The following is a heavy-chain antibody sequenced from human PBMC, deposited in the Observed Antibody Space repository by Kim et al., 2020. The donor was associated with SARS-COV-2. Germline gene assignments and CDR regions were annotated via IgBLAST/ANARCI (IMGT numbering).Heavy chain of an antibody. CDR2: I. J-gene: IGHJ4*02. Sequence: IYYADSGKGRFTISRDNSKNTLYLQMNSLIADDTAVYYCARHTGTSYFDYWGQGTLVTVSS. V-gene: IGHV3-23*01. D-gene: IGHD7-27*01. CDR3: ARHTGTSYFDY.